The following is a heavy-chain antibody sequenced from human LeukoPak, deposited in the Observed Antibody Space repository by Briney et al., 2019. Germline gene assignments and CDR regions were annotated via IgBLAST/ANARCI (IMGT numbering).Heavy chain of an antibody. CDR1: GFTFSGSA. J-gene: IGHJ4*02. V-gene: IGHV3-73*01. Sequence: PGGSLRLSCAASGFTFSGSAMHWVRQASGKGLEWLGRIRSNANSYASAYAASVKGRFTISRDDSKNTAYLQMNSLKTEDTAVYYCTRHESPGIAVAGTDRGIDYWGQGTLVTVSS. CDR2: IRSNANSYAS. D-gene: IGHD6-19*01. CDR3: TRHESPGIAVAGTDRGIDY.